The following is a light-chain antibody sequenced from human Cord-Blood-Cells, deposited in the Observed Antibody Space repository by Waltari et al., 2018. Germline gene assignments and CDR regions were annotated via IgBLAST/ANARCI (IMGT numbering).Light chain of an antibody. CDR3: CSYAGSSTWV. Sequence: QSALTQPASVSGSPGQSITISCTGTSSDVGSYNLVSWYQQHPGKAPKLMIYEGSKRPSGVPNRFTGSKSGNTASVTSSVLQAEDEAYYYCCSYAGSSTWVFGGGTKLTVL. CDR2: EGS. CDR1: SSDVGSYNL. V-gene: IGLV2-23*01. J-gene: IGLJ3*02.